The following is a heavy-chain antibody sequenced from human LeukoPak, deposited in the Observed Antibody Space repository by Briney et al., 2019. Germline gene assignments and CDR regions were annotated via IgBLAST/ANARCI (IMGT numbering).Heavy chain of an antibody. Sequence: PGGSLRLCCAAAGFIFRNYWMGWVRQAPGKGLEWVANINADGSEKYYVDSVKGRFTISRDNTKNSLYLQMNILRAEDTAVFYCLSGPGHCGQGTLVTVSS. CDR2: INADGSEK. J-gene: IGHJ4*02. CDR3: LSGPGH. V-gene: IGHV3-7*01. CDR1: GFIFRNYW.